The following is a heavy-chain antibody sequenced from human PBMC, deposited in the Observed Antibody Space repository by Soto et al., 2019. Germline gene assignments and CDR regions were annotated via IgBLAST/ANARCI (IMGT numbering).Heavy chain of an antibody. CDR1: GFTFSSYG. CDR2: ILYDGSKK. CDR3: VKDGSSGWPYFGDMDV. V-gene: IGHV3-30*18. Sequence: QVQLVESGGGVVQPGRSLRLSCAASGFTFSSYGMHWVRQAPGKGLEWVAVILYDGSKKYYADSVKGRFTISRDNPKNTMYLQMSSLRGEDTALYCCVKDGSSGWPYFGDMDVWGRGTTVTVSS. D-gene: IGHD6-19*01. J-gene: IGHJ6*02.